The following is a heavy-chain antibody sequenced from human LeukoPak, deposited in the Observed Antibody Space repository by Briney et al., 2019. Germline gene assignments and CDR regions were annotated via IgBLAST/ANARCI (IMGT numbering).Heavy chain of an antibody. CDR3: ARDRDSNYVIYDY. D-gene: IGHD4-11*01. CDR2: IYYSGST. CDR1: GGSISSGGYY. J-gene: IGHJ4*02. V-gene: IGHV4-31*03. Sequence: SETPSLTCTVSGGSISSGGYYWSWIRQHPGKGLEWIGYIYYSGSTYYNPSLKSRVTISVDTSKNQFSLKLSSVTAADTAVYYCARDRDSNYVIYDYWGQGTLVTVTS.